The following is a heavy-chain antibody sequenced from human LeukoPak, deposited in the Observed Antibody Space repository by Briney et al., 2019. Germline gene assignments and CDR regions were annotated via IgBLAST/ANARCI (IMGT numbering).Heavy chain of an antibody. CDR1: GFTFSDYY. V-gene: IGHV3-11*06. J-gene: IGHJ4*02. Sequence: KPGGSLRLSCAASGFTFSDYYMSWIRQAPGKGLEWVSYISSSSSYTNYADSVKGRFTVSKDNAKNSLYLQMNGLRAEDTAVYYCARDGMLHPYFDCWGQGTLVTVSS. CDR2: ISSSSSYT. D-gene: IGHD2-8*01. CDR3: ARDGMLHPYFDC.